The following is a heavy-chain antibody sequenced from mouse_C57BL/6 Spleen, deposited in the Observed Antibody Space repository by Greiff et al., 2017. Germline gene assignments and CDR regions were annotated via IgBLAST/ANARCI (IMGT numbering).Heavy chain of an antibody. D-gene: IGHD1-1*01. V-gene: IGHV5-15*01. CDR1: GFTFSDYG. J-gene: IGHJ4*01. CDR2: ISNLAYSI. Sequence: EVKLVQSGGGLVQPGGSLKLSCAASGFTFSDYGMAWVRQAPRKGPEWVAFISNLAYSIYYADTVTGRFTISRENATNTLYLEMSSLGSEDTAMYYCERMFTTVVAGDYYAMDYWGQGTSVTVSS. CDR3: ERMFTTVVAGDYYAMDY.